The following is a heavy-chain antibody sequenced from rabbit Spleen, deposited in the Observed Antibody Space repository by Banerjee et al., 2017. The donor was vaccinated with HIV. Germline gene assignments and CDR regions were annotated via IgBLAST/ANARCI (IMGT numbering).Heavy chain of an antibody. J-gene: IGHJ4*01. Sequence: QSLEESGGGLVQPEGSLTLTCTASGFSLSSNYYMCWVRQAPGKGLEWIACIYTGGSGSTAYASWAKGRFTISKTSSTTVTLQLNSLTAADTATYFCARNSYGDYGHGSLDLWGPGTLVTVS. V-gene: IGHV1S40*01. D-gene: IGHD2-1*01. CDR1: GFSLSSNYY. CDR2: IYTGGSGST. CDR3: ARNSYGDYGHGSLDL.